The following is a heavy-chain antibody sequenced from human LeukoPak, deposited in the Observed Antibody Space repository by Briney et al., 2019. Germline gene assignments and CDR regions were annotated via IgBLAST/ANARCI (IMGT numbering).Heavy chain of an antibody. J-gene: IGHJ2*01. CDR2: FYHGGST. CDR3: ARSAFAEGYFDL. CDR1: GGSITGGGYS. Sequence: PSQTLSLTCTVSGGSITGGGYSWSWIRQAPGKGLEWIGYFYHGGSTSYNPSLRSRVIISVDRSKNQFSLKLTSVTAADTAVYYCARSAFAEGYFDLWGRGTLVTASS. V-gene: IGHV4-30-2*01.